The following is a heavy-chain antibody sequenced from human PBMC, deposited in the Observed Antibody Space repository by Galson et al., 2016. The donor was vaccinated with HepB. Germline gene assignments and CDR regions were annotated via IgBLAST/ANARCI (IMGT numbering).Heavy chain of an antibody. CDR1: GGSVNSATYS. CDR3: AASSGGVVLWFAY. CDR2: IYYSGST. D-gene: IGHD2-15*01. J-gene: IGHJ4*03. V-gene: IGHV4-61*01. Sequence: SETLSLTCPVSGGSVNSATYSWSWIRQPPGKGLEWIGYIYYSGSTNYNPSLKSRVTISVDASKNQVSLRLKSVTAADTAVYHCAASSGGVVLWFAYWGQGATVTVSS.